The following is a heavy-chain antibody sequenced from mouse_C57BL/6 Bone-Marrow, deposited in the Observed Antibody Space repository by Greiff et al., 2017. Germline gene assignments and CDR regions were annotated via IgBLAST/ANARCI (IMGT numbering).Heavy chain of an antibody. CDR1: GFSLTSYG. V-gene: IGHV2-5*01. Sequence: VQRVESGPGLVQPSQSLSITCTVSGFSLTSYGVHWVRQSPGKGLEWLGVIWRGGSTDDNAAFMSRLSITKDNSKSQVFFKMNSLQADDSAIYYCAKGIDYYGSSYGYWYFDVWGTGTTVTVSS. J-gene: IGHJ1*03. CDR2: IWRGGST. CDR3: AKGIDYYGSSYGYWYFDV. D-gene: IGHD1-1*01.